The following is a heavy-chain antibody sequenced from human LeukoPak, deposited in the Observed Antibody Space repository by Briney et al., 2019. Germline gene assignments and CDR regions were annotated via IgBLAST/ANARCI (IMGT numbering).Heavy chain of an antibody. V-gene: IGHV4-30-2*01. CDR2: IYHSGST. D-gene: IGHD5-18*01. CDR3: ARVGGYSYGLKT. Sequence: PSQTLSLTCAVSGGSISSGGYSWSWIRQPPGKGLEWIGYIYHSGSTYYNPSLKSRVTILVDRSKNQFSLKLSSVTAADTAVYYCARVGGYSYGLKTWGQGTLVTVSS. J-gene: IGHJ5*02. CDR1: GGSISSGGYS.